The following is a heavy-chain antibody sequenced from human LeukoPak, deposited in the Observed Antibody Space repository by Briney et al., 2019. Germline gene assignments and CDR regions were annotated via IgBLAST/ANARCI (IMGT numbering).Heavy chain of an antibody. Sequence: SETLSLTCAVSGVSISSSNSYWGWIRQPPGKGLEWIGSIYYSGNTYYNASLKSRVTISVDTSKNQFSLKVSSVTAADTAVYYCARGYCTNAVCSLGPTQAWGQGTLVTVSS. CDR2: IYYSGNT. J-gene: IGHJ4*02. CDR3: ARGYCTNAVCSLGPTQA. V-gene: IGHV4-39*07. D-gene: IGHD2-8*01. CDR1: GVSISSSNSY.